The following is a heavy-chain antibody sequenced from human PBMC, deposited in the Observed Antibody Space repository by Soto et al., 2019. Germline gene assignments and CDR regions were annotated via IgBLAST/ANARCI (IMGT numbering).Heavy chain of an antibody. Sequence: QVQLVQSGAEVKKPGASVKVSCKASGYTFSSYGISWVRQARGQGLEWMGWISAHNGNTQYAQKFQGRVNLTTDTFTSTAYMELRSLKYDDTAVYYCARKDGWFGTYGMDGWGQGTTVTVSS. CDR1: GYTFSSYG. CDR2: ISAHNGNT. V-gene: IGHV1-18*01. CDR3: ARKDGWFGTYGMDG. J-gene: IGHJ6*02. D-gene: IGHD3-10*01.